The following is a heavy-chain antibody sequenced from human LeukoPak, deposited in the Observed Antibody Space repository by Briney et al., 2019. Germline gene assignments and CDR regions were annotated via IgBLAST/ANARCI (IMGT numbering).Heavy chain of an antibody. D-gene: IGHD3-22*01. CDR3: AKALRGAYYYDSSGYP. Sequence: GGSLRLSCAASGFTFSSYAMNWVRQAPGKGLEWVSAISGSGGSTYYADSVKGRFTISRDNSKNTLYLQMNSLRAEDTAVYYCAKALRGAYYYDSSGYPWGQGTLVTVSS. V-gene: IGHV3-23*01. CDR2: ISGSGGST. J-gene: IGHJ5*02. CDR1: GFTFSSYA.